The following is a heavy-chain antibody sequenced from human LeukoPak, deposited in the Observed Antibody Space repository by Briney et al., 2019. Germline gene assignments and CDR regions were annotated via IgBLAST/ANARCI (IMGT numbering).Heavy chain of an antibody. V-gene: IGHV3-30*18. CDR2: ISYDGSDK. Sequence: GGSLRLSCAASGFTFRHYTMHWVRQAPGKGLEWVAVISYDGSDKYYADSVKGRFTISRDKSKKTLYLQMNSLRAEDTAVYYCAKGGGYYDSSGYPAYWYFDLWGRGTLVTVSS. CDR1: GFTFRHYT. CDR3: AKGGGYYDSSGYPAYWYFDL. J-gene: IGHJ2*01. D-gene: IGHD3-22*01.